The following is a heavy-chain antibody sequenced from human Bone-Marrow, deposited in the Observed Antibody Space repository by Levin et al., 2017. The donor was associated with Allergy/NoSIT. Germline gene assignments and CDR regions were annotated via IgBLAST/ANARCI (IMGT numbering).Heavy chain of an antibody. Sequence: VASVKVSCKPSGFSFKTSAVQWVRQARGQRLEWIGWIVVGSRTTNYAQKFRERVTITTDMSTSTVYMEMRSLTSEDTAVYYCSADSTGCAGGGDYWGQGTLVTVSS. J-gene: IGHJ4*02. CDR1: GFSFKTSA. D-gene: IGHD3-10*01. CDR3: SADSTGCAGGGDY. V-gene: IGHV1-58*01. CDR2: IVVGSRTT.